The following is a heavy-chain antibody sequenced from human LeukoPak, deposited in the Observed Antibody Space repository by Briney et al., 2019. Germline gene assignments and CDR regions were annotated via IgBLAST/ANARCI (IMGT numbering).Heavy chain of an antibody. CDR2: IYYSGST. CDR1: GGSISSYY. Sequence: SETLSLTCTVSGGSISSYYWSWIRQPPGKGLEWIGYIYYSGSTNYNPSLKSRVTISVDTSKNQFSLKLSSVTAADTAVYYCAREAGLPPDAFDIWGQGTMVTVSS. CDR3: AREAGLPPDAFDI. J-gene: IGHJ3*02. V-gene: IGHV4-59*01.